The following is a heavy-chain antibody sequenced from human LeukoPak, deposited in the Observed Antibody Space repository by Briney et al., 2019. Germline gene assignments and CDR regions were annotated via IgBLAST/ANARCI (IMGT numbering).Heavy chain of an antibody. D-gene: IGHD2-2*01. CDR2: INHSGST. CDR1: GYSITSGYY. Sequence: SETLSLTCTVSGYSITSGYYWSWIRQPPGKGLEWIGEINHSGSTNYNPSLKSRVTISVDTSKNQFSLKLSSVTAADTAVYYCARGLGYCSSTSCHNWFDPWGQGTLVTVSS. CDR3: ARGLGYCSSTSCHNWFDP. V-gene: IGHV4-34*01. J-gene: IGHJ5*02.